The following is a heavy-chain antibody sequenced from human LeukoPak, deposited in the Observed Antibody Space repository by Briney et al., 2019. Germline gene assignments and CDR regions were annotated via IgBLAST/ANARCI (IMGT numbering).Heavy chain of an antibody. CDR3: ARQYSSSVAYYFDY. D-gene: IGHD6-13*01. CDR1: GYSISSGYY. J-gene: IGHJ4*02. Sequence: PSETLSPTCAVSGYSISSGYYWGWIRQPPGKGLEWIGSIYHSGSTYYNPSLKSRVTISVDTSKNQFSLKLSSVTAADTAVYYCARQYSSSVAYYFDYWGQGTLVTVSS. CDR2: IYHSGST. V-gene: IGHV4-38-2*01.